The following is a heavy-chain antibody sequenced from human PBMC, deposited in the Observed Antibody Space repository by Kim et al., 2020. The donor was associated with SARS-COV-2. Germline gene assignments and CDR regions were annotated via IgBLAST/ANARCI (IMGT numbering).Heavy chain of an antibody. CDR2: INPNSGNT. Sequence: ASVKVSCKASGYTFTGYEINWVRQAPGQGLEWMGRINPNSGNTRYGQKFYGRVTMTSNTSKGTVYLEVSSLRPEDTAVYYRSKAGSRGVLWDWGQGPLAT. J-gene: IGHJ4*02. CDR1: GYTFTGYE. D-gene: IGHD3-3*01. CDR3: SKAGSRGVLWD. V-gene: IGHV1-8*01.